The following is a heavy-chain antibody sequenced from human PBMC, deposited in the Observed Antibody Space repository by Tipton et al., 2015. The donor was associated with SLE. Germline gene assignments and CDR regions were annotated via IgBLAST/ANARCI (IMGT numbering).Heavy chain of an antibody. Sequence: LRLSCAVYGGSFSGYYWSWIRQPPGKGLEWIGEINHSGSTNYNPSLKSRVTISVDTPKNQFSLKLSSVTAADTAVYYCATQPPGGAFDIWGQGTMVPVSS. D-gene: IGHD1-14*01. V-gene: IGHV4-34*01. CDR3: ATQPPGGAFDI. CDR1: GGSFSGYY. J-gene: IGHJ3*02. CDR2: INHSGST.